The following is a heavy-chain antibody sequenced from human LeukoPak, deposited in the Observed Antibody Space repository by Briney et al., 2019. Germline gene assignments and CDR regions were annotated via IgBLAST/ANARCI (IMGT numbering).Heavy chain of an antibody. Sequence: GGSLRLSCAVSGFTFSDFEMNWVRQAPGKGLQWVSHIDTSATSMHYADSVKGRFTISRDNAKNLLFLQMNSLRAEDAAVYYCVTDRPGVMDFDFWGQGTLVTVSS. J-gene: IGHJ4*02. V-gene: IGHV3-48*03. CDR2: IDTSATSM. CDR1: GFTFSDFE. CDR3: VTDRPGVMDFDF. D-gene: IGHD2-2*03.